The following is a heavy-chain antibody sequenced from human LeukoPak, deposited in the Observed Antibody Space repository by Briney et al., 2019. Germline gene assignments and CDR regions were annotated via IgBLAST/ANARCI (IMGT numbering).Heavy chain of an antibody. J-gene: IGHJ4*02. D-gene: IGHD5-18*01. CDR2: ISAYNGNT. V-gene: IGHV1-18*01. CDR1: GYTFTSYG. CDR3: ATLAGRIQLWFAFDY. Sequence: ASVKVSCKASGYTFTSYGISWVRQAPGQGLEWMGWISAYNGNTNYAQKLQGRVTMTTDTSTSTAYMELRSLRSDGTAVYYCATLAGRIQLWFAFDYWGQGTLVTVSS.